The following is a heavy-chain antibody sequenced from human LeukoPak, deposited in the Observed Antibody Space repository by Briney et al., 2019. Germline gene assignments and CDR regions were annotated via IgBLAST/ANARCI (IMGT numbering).Heavy chain of an antibody. Sequence: PGGSLRLSCAASAFSLNAYNMNWVRQAPGKGLEWVSSISYTGTYIYYADSVKGRFTISRDNAKNSLYLQMSSLRAEDTALYYCARALYSSIMDVWGQGTTVTVSS. J-gene: IGHJ6*02. D-gene: IGHD3-10*01. CDR3: ARALYSSIMDV. V-gene: IGHV3-21*04. CDR2: ISYTGTYI. CDR1: AFSLNAYN.